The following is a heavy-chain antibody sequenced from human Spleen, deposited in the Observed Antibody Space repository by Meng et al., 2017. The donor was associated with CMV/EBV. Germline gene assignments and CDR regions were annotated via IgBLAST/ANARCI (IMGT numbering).Heavy chain of an antibody. J-gene: IGHJ4*02. V-gene: IGHV3-7*01. Sequence: GESLKISCAASGFTFSSYAMSWVRQAPGKGLEWVANIKQDGSEKYYVDSVKGRFTISRDNAKNSLWLQMSSLRAEDTAVYYCARTIFPDYWGQGTLVTVSS. CDR2: IKQDGSEK. CDR1: GFTFSSYA. CDR3: ARTIFPDY. D-gene: IGHD3-9*01.